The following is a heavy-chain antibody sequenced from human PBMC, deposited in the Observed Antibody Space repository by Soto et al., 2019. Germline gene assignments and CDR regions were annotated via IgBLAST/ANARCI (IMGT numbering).Heavy chain of an antibody. D-gene: IGHD3-3*01. J-gene: IGHJ5*02. CDR1: GGSISSGGYS. CDR3: GRGPPILP. CDR2: IYHSGSI. V-gene: IGHV4-30-2*01. Sequence: QLQLKESGSGLVKPLHTLSLTCTVYGGSISSGGYSWSWIWQPPGKGLEWLGDIYHSGSIYYNPSLKSRVTISVDRSKNQFSLKLSAVTAADTAVYYCGRGPPILPWGQGTLVTVSS.